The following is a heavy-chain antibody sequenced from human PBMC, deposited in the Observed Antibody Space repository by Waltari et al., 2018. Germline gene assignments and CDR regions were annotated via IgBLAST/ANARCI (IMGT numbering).Heavy chain of an antibody. Sequence: QVQLVQSGAEVKKPGSSVKVSCKASGGTFSSYAISWVRTAPGQGLEWMWRIIPIFGTANYAQKFQGIVTSTTDESTGTAYMELSSLRSEDTAVYYCARGAAVAGNYYWGQGTLVTVSS. CDR3: ARGAAVAGNYY. CDR2: IIPIFGTA. CDR1: GGTFSSYA. D-gene: IGHD6-19*01. V-gene: IGHV1-69*05. J-gene: IGHJ4*02.